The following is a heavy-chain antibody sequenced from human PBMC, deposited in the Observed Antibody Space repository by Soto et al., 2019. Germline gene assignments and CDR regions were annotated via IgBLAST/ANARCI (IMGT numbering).Heavy chain of an antibody. J-gene: IGHJ4*02. V-gene: IGHV3-23*01. CDR3: AKDRLAGNFDY. CDR1: GFTFNNYA. Sequence: EVQLLDSRGGLVQPGGSLGLSCAASGFTFNNYAMNWVRHAPGMGLEWVATISNTGGGTYYADSVKGRFTISRDNSKNTLYLQMSSLRVEDTAVYYCAKDRLAGNFDYWGQGTQVTVSS. CDR2: ISNTGGGT.